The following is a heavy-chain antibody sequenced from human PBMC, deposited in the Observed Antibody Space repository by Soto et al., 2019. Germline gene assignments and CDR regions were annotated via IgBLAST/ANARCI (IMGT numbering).Heavy chain of an antibody. CDR1: GFTFSSFT. CDR2: ITGSGDKT. CDR3: AKDLASSGHYAFDY. Sequence: GGSLRLSCAASGFTFSSFTMRWVRQAPGKGLEWVSGITGSGDKTSYGDSVKGRFTISRDNSENTLFLQMNSLRAEDTAVYYCAKDLASSGHYAFDYWGQGALVTVSS. V-gene: IGHV3-23*01. J-gene: IGHJ4*02. D-gene: IGHD3-22*01.